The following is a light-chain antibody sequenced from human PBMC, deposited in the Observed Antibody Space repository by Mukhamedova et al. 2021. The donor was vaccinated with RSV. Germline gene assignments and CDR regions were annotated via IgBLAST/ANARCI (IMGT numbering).Light chain of an antibody. Sequence: WYQRRVHGQAPKLLIYDASILQTGVPSRFSGSGSGTHFTLTISSLQPEDFATYYCLQYDNLPPLTFGQGTRLEIK. CDR2: DAS. V-gene: IGKV1-33*01. CDR3: LQYDNLPPLT. J-gene: IGKJ5*01.